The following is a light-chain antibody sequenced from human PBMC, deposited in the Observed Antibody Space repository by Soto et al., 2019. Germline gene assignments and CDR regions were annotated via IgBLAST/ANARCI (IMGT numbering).Light chain of an antibody. CDR3: AAWDDSLNGYV. J-gene: IGLJ1*01. CDR1: SSNIGSNT. V-gene: IGLV1-44*01. CDR2: SNN. Sequence: QSVLTQPPSASGTPGQRVTISCSGSSSNIGSNTVNWYQQLPGTAPKLLIYSNNQRPSGVPERFSGSKSGTSASLAISGLQSEDEADYSCAAWDDSLNGYVFGTGTKLTVL.